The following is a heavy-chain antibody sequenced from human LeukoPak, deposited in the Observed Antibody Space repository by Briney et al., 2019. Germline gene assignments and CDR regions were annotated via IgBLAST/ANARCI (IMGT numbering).Heavy chain of an antibody. D-gene: IGHD3-3*01. CDR3: AKAGIFWSGYYSFDY. Sequence: ETLSLTCTVSGGSISSGGYYWSWVRQAPGKGLEWVSAISGSGGSTYYADSVKGRFTISRDNSKNTLYLQMNSLRAEDTAVYYCAKAGIFWSGYYSFDYWGQGTLVTVSP. V-gene: IGHV3-23*01. CDR1: GGSISSGGYY. J-gene: IGHJ4*02. CDR2: ISGSGGST.